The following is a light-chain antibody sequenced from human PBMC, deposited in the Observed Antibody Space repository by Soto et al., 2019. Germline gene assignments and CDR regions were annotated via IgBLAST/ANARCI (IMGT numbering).Light chain of an antibody. Sequence: AIQMTQSPSSLSASVGDRVTITCRASQDIRTELGWYQQKPGKAPNLLIYATSSLQSGVQSRFSGSGSGTDFTLTISSLQPEDFATYYCLQDYNYPRTFGQGTKVEIK. CDR3: LQDYNYPRT. V-gene: IGKV1-6*01. CDR1: QDIRTE. CDR2: ATS. J-gene: IGKJ1*01.